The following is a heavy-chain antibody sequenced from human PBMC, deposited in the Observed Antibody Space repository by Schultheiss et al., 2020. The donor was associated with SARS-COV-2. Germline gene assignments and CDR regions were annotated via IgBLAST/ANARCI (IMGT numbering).Heavy chain of an antibody. Sequence: GGSLRLSCAASGFSFSTYWMHWVRQVPGKGLEWVSRINRDGTGTDYVGSVKGRFTISRDNAKNMVYLQMNSLRDDDTAVFYCARDAGGNLDFWGQGTLVTVSS. J-gene: IGHJ4*02. D-gene: IGHD1-1*01. CDR2: INRDGTGT. CDR1: GFSFSTYW. CDR3: ARDAGGNLDF. V-gene: IGHV3-74*01.